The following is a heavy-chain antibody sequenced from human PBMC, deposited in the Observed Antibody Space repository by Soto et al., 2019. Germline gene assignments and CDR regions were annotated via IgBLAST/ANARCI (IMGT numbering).Heavy chain of an antibody. CDR2: MKPNSGNT. Sequence: QVQLVQSGAEVKKPGASVKVSCKASGYTFTSYDINWVRQATGQGLEWMGWMKPNSGNTGYAQKFQGRVTMTRNTSIGTAYMELSSLRSEDTAVYSCARERAAAGTGWFEPWGPGTLVTVSS. CDR1: GYTFTSYD. J-gene: IGHJ5*02. V-gene: IGHV1-8*01. D-gene: IGHD6-13*01. CDR3: ARERAAAGTGWFEP.